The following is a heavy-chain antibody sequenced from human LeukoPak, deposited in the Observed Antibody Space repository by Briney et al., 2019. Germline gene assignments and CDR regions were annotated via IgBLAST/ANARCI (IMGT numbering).Heavy chain of an antibody. J-gene: IGHJ4*02. Sequence: ASVKVSCEASGYTFTGYYVHWVRHRPGQGLEWMWWINPNSGGTNYAQKFQGRVTMTRDTSISTVYMELSRLRSDATAVYYCARDGSSSWYDYWGQGTLVTVSS. CDR1: GYTFTGYY. D-gene: IGHD6-13*01. CDR2: INPNSGGT. V-gene: IGHV1-2*02. CDR3: ARDGSSSWYDY.